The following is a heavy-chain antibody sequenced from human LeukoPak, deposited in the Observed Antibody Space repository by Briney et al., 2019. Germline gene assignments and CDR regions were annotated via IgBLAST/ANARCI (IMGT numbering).Heavy chain of an antibody. Sequence: GGSLRLSCAASGFTFSSYGMYWVRQAPGTGLEWVAYMQSDGINKYYGDSVKGRFTISRDNSKNTLYLQMNSLRGEDTAVYYCARKAIYGSAAFDIWGQGTMVTVSS. CDR1: GFTFSSYG. D-gene: IGHD2-15*01. CDR2: MQSDGINK. V-gene: IGHV3-30*02. J-gene: IGHJ3*02. CDR3: ARKAIYGSAAFDI.